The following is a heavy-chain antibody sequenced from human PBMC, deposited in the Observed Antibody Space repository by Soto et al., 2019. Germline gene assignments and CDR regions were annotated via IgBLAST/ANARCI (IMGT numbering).Heavy chain of an antibody. CDR3: TIATKPRDYYYGMDV. Sequence: GGSLRLSCTASGFTFGDYAMSWFRQAPGKGLEWVGFIRSKAYGGATEYAASVKGRFTISRDDSKSIAYLQMNSLKTEYTAVYYCTIATKPRDYYYGMDVCRQGPTVTVSS. CDR2: IRSKAYGGAT. J-gene: IGHJ6*02. V-gene: IGHV3-49*03. CDR1: GFTFGDYA. D-gene: IGHD1-1*01.